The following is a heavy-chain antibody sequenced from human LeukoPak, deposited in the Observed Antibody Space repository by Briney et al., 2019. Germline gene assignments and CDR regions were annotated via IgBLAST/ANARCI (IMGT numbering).Heavy chain of an antibody. Sequence: ASVKVSCKASGYTFTSYYMHWVRQAPGQGLEWMGIINPSGGSTSYAQKFQGRVTMTRDTSTSTVYMELSSLRSEDTAVYYCARDGETYDFWIHPIRWYFDYWGQGTLVTVSS. D-gene: IGHD3-3*01. J-gene: IGHJ4*02. CDR1: GYTFTSYY. CDR3: ARDGETYDFWIHPIRWYFDY. CDR2: INPSGGST. V-gene: IGHV1-46*01.